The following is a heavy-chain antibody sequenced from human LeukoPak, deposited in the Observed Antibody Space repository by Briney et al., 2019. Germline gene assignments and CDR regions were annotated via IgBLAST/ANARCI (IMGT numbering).Heavy chain of an antibody. CDR1: GGSLSSYY. J-gene: IGHJ4*02. CDR2: IYYSGST. CDR3: ARDQGSGHFDY. Sequence: SETLSLTCTVSGGSLSSYYWSWIRQPPGKGLEWIGYIYYSGSTNYNPSLKSRVTISVDTSKNQFSLKLSSVTAADTAVYYCARDQGSGHFDYWGQGTLVTVSS. V-gene: IGHV4-59*01.